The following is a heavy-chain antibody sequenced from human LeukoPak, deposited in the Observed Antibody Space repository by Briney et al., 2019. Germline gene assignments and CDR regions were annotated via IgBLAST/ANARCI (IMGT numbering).Heavy chain of an antibody. CDR2: IYHSGST. V-gene: IGHV4-30-2*01. J-gene: IGHJ5*02. Sequence: SETLSLTCTVSGGSISSGDYYWSWIRQPPGKGLEWIGYIYHSGSTYYNPSLKSRVTISVDRSKNQFSLKLSSVTAADTAVYYCARAGSSSWYSFQYNWFDPWGQGTLVTVSS. D-gene: IGHD6-13*01. CDR1: GGSISSGDYY. CDR3: ARAGSSSWYSFQYNWFDP.